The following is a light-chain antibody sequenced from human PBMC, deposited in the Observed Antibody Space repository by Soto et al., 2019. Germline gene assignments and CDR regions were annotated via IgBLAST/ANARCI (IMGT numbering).Light chain of an antibody. Sequence: QSALTQPASVSGSPGQSITISCTGTSSDVGTYTLVSWYQQHPGKAPKLVIYEVNKRPAGVSKRFSGSKSGDTASLTISGLQAEDEAHYYCSSYAGAITFYVFGPGTKVTVL. CDR2: EVN. CDR3: SSYAGAITFYV. V-gene: IGLV2-23*02. CDR1: SSDVGTYTL. J-gene: IGLJ1*01.